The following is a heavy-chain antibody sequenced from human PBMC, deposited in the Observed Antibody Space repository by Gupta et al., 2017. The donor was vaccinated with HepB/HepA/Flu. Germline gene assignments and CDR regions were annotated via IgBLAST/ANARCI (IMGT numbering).Heavy chain of an antibody. V-gene: IGHV1-18*01. CDR2: SSSYNGNT. CDR3: ARDPNGHFDY. J-gene: IGHJ4*02. CDR1: GYTFTNYG. Sequence: QVQLVQSGAEVKKPGASVTVSCKASGYTFTNYGISWVRQAPGRGLEWMGWSSSYNGNTNYAQNLQGRVTMTTDTSTRTAYLELRSLRSDDTAVYYCARDPNGHFDYWGQGTLVTVSS. D-gene: IGHD1-1*01.